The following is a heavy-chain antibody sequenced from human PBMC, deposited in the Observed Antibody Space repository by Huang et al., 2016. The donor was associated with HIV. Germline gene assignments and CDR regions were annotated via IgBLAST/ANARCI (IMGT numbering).Heavy chain of an antibody. J-gene: IGHJ4*02. Sequence: QVQLVESGGGVVQPGRSLRLSCAASEFTFSTYGMHWVRQSPGKGLQWLAVISYDGINHYYADSLKGRFTVSRDNSKNTFDLQMNSLRAEDTAVYYCAKDFGYSSGWPYFFDYWGQGTLVTVSS. CDR1: EFTFSTYG. V-gene: IGHV3-30*18. CDR2: ISYDGINH. D-gene: IGHD6-19*01. CDR3: AKDFGYSSGWPYFFDY.